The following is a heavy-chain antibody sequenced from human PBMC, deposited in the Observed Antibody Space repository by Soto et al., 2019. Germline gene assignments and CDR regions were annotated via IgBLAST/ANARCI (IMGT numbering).Heavy chain of an antibody. CDR3: ARIADCSTTSCSSPSRFHVRGYYYYYGLDV. V-gene: IGHV1-18*04. D-gene: IGHD2-2*01. Sequence: QVQLVQSGAEVKKPGASVKVTCKASTYAFTSYGITWVRQAPGQGLEWVGWISAYNGNYNYAQKYEGRVTMTTDTSTSTASMELSSLRSDDTAVYYCARIADCSTTSCSSPSRFHVRGYYYYYGLDVWGQWTTVTVSS. CDR1: TYAFTSYG. CDR2: ISAYNGNY. J-gene: IGHJ6*02.